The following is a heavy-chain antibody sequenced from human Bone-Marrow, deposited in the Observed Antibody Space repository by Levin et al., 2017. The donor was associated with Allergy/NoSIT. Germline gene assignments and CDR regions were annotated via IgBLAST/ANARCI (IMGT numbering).Heavy chain of an antibody. Sequence: GESLKISCLASGFTFNIYDMSWVRQAPGKGLEWVSSFRASDGTTFYADSVKGRFTISRDTSLNTLSLQMNSLRADDTALDYCARACIEAAGTGGFDFWGQGTGVTVSS. D-gene: IGHD6-13*01. CDR3: ARACIEAAGTGGFDF. V-gene: IGHV3-23*01. CDR1: GFTFNIYD. CDR2: FRASDGTT. J-gene: IGHJ3*01.